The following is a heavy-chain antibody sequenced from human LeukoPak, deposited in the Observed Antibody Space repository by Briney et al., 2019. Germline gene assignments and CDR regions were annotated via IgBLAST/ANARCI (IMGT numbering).Heavy chain of an antibody. V-gene: IGHV1-69*13. J-gene: IGHJ4*02. CDR2: IIPIFGTA. CDR1: GYTLTSYD. Sequence: SVKVSCKASGYTLTSYDISWVRQAPGQGLEWMGGIIPIFGTANYAQKFQGRVTITADESTSTAYMELSSLRSEDTAVYYCARDVGYSSGWYFDYWGQGTRVTVSS. CDR3: ARDVGYSSGWYFDY. D-gene: IGHD6-19*01.